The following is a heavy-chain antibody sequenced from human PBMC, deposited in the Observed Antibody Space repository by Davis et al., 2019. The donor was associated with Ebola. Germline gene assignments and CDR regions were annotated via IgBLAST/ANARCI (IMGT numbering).Heavy chain of an antibody. CDR2: INHSGST. CDR1: GGSFSGYY. Sequence: PSETLSLTCAVYGGSFSGYYWSWIRQPPGKGLEWIGEINHSGSTNYNPSLKSRVTISVDTSKNQFSLKLSSVTAADTAVYYCARGRHYAIFVAWGQGTLVTVSS. J-gene: IGHJ5*02. D-gene: IGHD3-3*01. CDR3: ARGRHYAIFVA. V-gene: IGHV4-34*01.